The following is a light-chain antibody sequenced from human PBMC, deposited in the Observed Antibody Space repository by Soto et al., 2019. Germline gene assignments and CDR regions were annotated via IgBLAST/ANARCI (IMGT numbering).Light chain of an antibody. Sequence: QSVLTQPPSVSGAPGQRVTISCTGSSSNIGAGYDVYWYQQLPGTAPKLLIYGNSNRPSGVPDRFSGSKSGTSASLAITGLQAEDEADYYCQSHDSSLSGHVVFGGGTKATVL. CDR3: QSHDSSLSGHVV. J-gene: IGLJ2*01. V-gene: IGLV1-40*01. CDR2: GNS. CDR1: SSNIGAGYD.